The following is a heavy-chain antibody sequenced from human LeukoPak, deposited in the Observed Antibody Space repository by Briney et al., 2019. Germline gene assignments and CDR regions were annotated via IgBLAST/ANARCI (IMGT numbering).Heavy chain of an antibody. CDR3: ASLTPTINYGSGTTIDY. CDR2: INHSGNT. V-gene: IGHV4-34*01. Sequence: SETLSLTCAVCGGSFCGYYWSGVRQPPGKGRVGVGEINHSGNTNYNPSLKSRVTISVDTSKNQFSLKLSSVTAADTAVYYCASLTPTINYGSGTTIDYWGQGTLVTVSS. CDR1: GGSFCGYY. J-gene: IGHJ4*02. D-gene: IGHD3-10*01.